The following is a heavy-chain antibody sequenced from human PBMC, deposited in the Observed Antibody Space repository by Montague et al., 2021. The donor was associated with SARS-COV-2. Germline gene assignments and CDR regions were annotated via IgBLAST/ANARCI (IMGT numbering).Heavy chain of an antibody. CDR3: ARSVHYYDSSGYFNY. CDR2: ISYDGSNE. V-gene: IGHV3-30*04. Sequence: SLRLSLSASGFTFSSYSMHWVRQAPGKGLEWVAFISYDGSNENFGKSVKGRFTISRDNPKSTMYLQMNSLRAEDTAIYYCARSVHYYDSSGYFNYWGRGTLVSVTS. CDR1: GFTFSSYS. J-gene: IGHJ4*02. D-gene: IGHD3-22*01.